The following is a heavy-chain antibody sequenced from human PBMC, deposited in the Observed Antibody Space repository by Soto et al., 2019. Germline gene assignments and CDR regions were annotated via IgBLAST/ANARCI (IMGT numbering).Heavy chain of an antibody. V-gene: IGHV4-61*01. J-gene: IGHJ4*02. D-gene: IGHD3-9*01. CDR3: ARGGYDILTGSHSDY. CDR2: IYYSGST. CDR1: GGSVSSGSYS. Sequence: SETLSLSCTVSGGSVSSGSYSYSWIRQPPGKGLEWIGYIYYSGSTKYNPSLKSRVTISLDTSKNQFSLKLRSVTAADTAIYYCARGGYDILTGSHSDYWGQGTLVTVSS.